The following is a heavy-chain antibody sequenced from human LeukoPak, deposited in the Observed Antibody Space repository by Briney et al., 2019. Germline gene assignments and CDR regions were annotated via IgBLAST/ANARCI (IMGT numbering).Heavy chain of an antibody. V-gene: IGHV1-69*04. Sequence: SVKVSCKASGGTFSSYASSWVRQAPGQGLEWMGRIIPILGIANYAQKFQGRVTITADKSTSTAYMELSSLRSEDTAVYYCARDRYYGSGSYYNWTDYWGQGTLVTVSS. CDR2: IIPILGIA. D-gene: IGHD3-10*01. J-gene: IGHJ4*02. CDR3: ARDRYYGSGSYYNWTDY. CDR1: GGTFSSYA.